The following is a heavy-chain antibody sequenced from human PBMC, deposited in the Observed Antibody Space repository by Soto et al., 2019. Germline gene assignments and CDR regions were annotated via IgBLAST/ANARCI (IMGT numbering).Heavy chain of an antibody. CDR3: AVMPSMPRDGTDF. Sequence: PSGTLSLTGTVSGGNISGSDCFWGWVRQPPGQWLEWIGNIYPSGSIYDTPSLRSRVTVXXXTXXXXXSLXLXXVTXTDTAVYFCAVMPSMPRDGTDFGAQGSLVTVS. CDR2: IYPSGSI. J-gene: IGHJ4*02. V-gene: IGHV4-39*01. D-gene: IGHD2-2*01. CDR1: GGNISGSDCF.